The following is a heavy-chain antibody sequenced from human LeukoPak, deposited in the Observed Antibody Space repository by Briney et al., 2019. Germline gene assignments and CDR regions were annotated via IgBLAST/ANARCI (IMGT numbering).Heavy chain of an antibody. Sequence: ASVEVSCKASGYTFTSYGISWVRQAPGQGLEWMGWISAYNGNTNYAQKLQGRVTMTTDTSTSTAYMELRSLRSDDTAVYYCARLTPDSSGYYLYGNWFDPWGQGTLVTVSS. CDR1: GYTFTSYG. V-gene: IGHV1-18*01. D-gene: IGHD3-22*01. CDR2: ISAYNGNT. J-gene: IGHJ5*02. CDR3: ARLTPDSSGYYLYGNWFDP.